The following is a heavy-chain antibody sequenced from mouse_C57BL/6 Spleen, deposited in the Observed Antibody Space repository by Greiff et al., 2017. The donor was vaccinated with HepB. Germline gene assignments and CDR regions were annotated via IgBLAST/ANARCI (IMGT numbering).Heavy chain of an antibody. CDR2: ISYDGSN. J-gene: IGHJ2*01. CDR3: ARDHRAFYYYFDY. Sequence: EVQLQESGPGLVKPSQSLSLTCSVTGYSITSGYYWNWIRQFPGNKLEWMGYISYDGSNNYNPSLKNRISITRDTSKNQFFLKLNSVTTEDTATYYCARDHRAFYYYFDYWGQGTTLTVSS. CDR1: GYSITSGYY. D-gene: IGHD2-1*01. V-gene: IGHV3-6*01.